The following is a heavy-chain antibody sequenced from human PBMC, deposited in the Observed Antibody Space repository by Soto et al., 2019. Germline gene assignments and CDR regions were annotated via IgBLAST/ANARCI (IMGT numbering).Heavy chain of an antibody. CDR1: GGSISSSSYY. CDR2: IYYSGST. J-gene: IGHJ4*02. D-gene: IGHD3-22*01. Sequence: SETLSLTCTVSGGSISSSSYYWGWIRQPPGKGLEWIGSIYYSGSTYYNPSLKSRVTISVDTSKNQFSLKLSSVTAADTAVYYCASYYYDTSGYYYVPGVYWCQGPLVT. V-gene: IGHV4-39*01. CDR3: ASYYYDTSGYYYVPGVY.